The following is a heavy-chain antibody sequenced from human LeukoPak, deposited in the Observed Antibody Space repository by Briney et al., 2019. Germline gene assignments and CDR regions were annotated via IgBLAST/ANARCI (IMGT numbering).Heavy chain of an antibody. J-gene: IGHJ6*02. Sequence: PGGSLRLSCAASGFTFSSYWMSWVRQAPGKGLEWVSVIYSAGSTYYADSVKGRFTISRDNSKNTLYLQMNSLRAEDTAVYYCARDTVTTFRFRDYYYYGMDVWGQGTTVTVSS. CDR3: ARDTVTTFRFRDYYYYGMDV. D-gene: IGHD4-17*01. CDR2: IYSAGST. CDR1: GFTFSSYW. V-gene: IGHV3-53*01.